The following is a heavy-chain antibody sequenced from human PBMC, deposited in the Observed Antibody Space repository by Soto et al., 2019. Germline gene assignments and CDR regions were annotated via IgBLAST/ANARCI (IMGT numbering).Heavy chain of an antibody. CDR3: ARDLNLLTGYYTRPDAFAI. J-gene: IGHJ3*02. V-gene: IGHV3-21*01. Sequence: GGSLRLSCAASGFTFSSYSMNWVRQAPGKGLEWVSSISSSSSYIYYADSVKGRFTISRDNAKNSLYLQMNSLRAEDTAVYYCARDLNLLTGYYTRPDAFAIWGQGTLVTVSS. D-gene: IGHD3-9*01. CDR2: ISSSSSYI. CDR1: GFTFSSYS.